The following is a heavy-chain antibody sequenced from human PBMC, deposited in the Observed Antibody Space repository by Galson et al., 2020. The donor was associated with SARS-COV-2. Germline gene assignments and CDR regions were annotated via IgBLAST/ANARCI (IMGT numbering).Heavy chain of an antibody. CDR3: ASPAGFGYGGNDGFEI. V-gene: IGHV4-39*02. J-gene: IGHJ3*02. D-gene: IGHD3-22*01. CDR2: IHHSGRT. Sequence: SETLSLTCAVSGGSIKSSRYYWGWIRQPPGKGLEWIGSIHHSGRTDYNPSLKNRVTISADTSKNHFSLKLTSVTAADTAMYYRASPAGFGYGGNDGFEIWGQGTRVTVSP. CDR1: GGSIKSSRYY.